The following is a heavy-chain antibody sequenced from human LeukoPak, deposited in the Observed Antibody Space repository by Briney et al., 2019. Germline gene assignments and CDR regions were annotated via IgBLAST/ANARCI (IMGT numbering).Heavy chain of an antibody. CDR2: IYTSGST. V-gene: IGHV4-4*07. CDR1: GGSISSYY. D-gene: IGHD2-2*01. Sequence: PSETLSLTCTVSGGSISSYYWSWLRQPAGKGLEWIGRIYTSGSTNYNPSLKSRVTMSVDTSKNQFSLKLSSVTAADTAVYYCARDSGYCSGTSCPGAFDIWGQGTMVTVSS. CDR3: ARDSGYCSGTSCPGAFDI. J-gene: IGHJ3*02.